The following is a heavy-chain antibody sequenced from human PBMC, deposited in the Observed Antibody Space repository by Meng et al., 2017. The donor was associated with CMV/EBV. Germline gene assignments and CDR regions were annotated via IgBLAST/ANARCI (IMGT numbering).Heavy chain of an antibody. CDR1: GFTFISYA. D-gene: IGHD2-2*01. CDR2: IYSGGSST. Sequence: GGSLRLSWAAPGFTFISYAMSWVRQAPGKGLEWVSVIYSGGSSTYYADSVKGRFTISRDNSKSTLYLQMNSLRTEDTAVYYCAKGYCSNTSCYRGWFDPWGQGTLVTVSS. V-gene: IGHV3-23*03. J-gene: IGHJ5*02. CDR3: AKGYCSNTSCYRGWFDP.